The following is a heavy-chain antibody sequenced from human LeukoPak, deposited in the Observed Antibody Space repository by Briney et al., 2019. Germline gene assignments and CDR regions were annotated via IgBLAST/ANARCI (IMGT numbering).Heavy chain of an antibody. CDR2: IKQDGSEK. J-gene: IGHJ4*02. CDR1: GFTFSSYW. D-gene: IGHD6-19*01. V-gene: IGHV3-7*01. Sequence: PGGSLRLSCAASGFTFSSYWMSWVRQAPGKGLEWVANIKQDGSEKYYVDSVKGRFTISRDNAKNSLYLQMNSLRAEDTAVYYCARYPGIAVAGVALDYWGQGTLVTVSS. CDR3: ARYPGIAVAGVALDY.